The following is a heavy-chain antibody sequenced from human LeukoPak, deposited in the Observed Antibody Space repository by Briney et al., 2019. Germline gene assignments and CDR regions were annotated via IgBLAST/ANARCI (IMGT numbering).Heavy chain of an antibody. V-gene: IGHV4-59*01. CDR3: ARYSSGYRRGSFDY. CDR2: IYYSGST. D-gene: IGHD3-22*01. Sequence: SETLSLTCTVSGGSISSYYWSWIRQPPGKGLEWIGYIYYSGSTNYNPSLKSRVTMSLDTSNNQFSLKLSSVTAVDTALYYCARYSSGYRRGSFDYWGQGTLVTVSS. J-gene: IGHJ4*02. CDR1: GGSISSYY.